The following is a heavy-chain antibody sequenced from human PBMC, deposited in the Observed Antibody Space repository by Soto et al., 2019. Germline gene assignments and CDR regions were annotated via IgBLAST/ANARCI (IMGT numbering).Heavy chain of an antibody. Sequence: QVQLVQSGAEVKKPGSSVKVSCKASGGTFSSYAISWVRQAPGQGLEWMGGIIPISETTNYAQKFQGRVTITADESKCTAYMELSSLRSEDTAVYYCARSQGSRTSLEIYYYYYYGMDVWGQGTTVTVSS. CDR2: IIPISETT. V-gene: IGHV1-69*01. CDR1: GGTFSSYA. J-gene: IGHJ6*02. D-gene: IGHD2-2*01. CDR3: ARSQGSRTSLEIYYYYYYGMDV.